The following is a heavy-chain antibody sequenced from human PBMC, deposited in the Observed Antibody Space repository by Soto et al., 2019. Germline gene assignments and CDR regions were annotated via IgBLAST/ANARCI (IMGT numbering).Heavy chain of an antibody. J-gene: IGHJ4*02. CDR2: IKSKTDGGTT. V-gene: IGHV3-15*07. Sequence: PGGSLRLSCAASGFTFSNAWMNWVRQAPGKGLEWVGRIKSKTDGGTTDYAAPVKGRFTIPRDDSKNTLYLQMNSLKTEDTAVYYCTTDSPIGRPFDYWGQGTLVTVSS. CDR1: GFTFSNAW. CDR3: TTDSPIGRPFDY.